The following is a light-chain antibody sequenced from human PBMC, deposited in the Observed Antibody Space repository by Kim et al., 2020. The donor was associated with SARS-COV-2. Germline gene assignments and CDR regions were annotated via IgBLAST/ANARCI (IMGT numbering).Light chain of an antibody. Sequence: PGKTARITCGGNNIGSKSVNWYQQKPGQAPVLVIYYDSDRPSGIPERFSGSNSGNTATLTISRVEAGDEADYYCQVWDSSSDHPMVFGGGTQLTVL. CDR3: QVWDSSSDHPMV. J-gene: IGLJ2*01. CDR1: NIGSKS. CDR2: YDS. V-gene: IGLV3-21*04.